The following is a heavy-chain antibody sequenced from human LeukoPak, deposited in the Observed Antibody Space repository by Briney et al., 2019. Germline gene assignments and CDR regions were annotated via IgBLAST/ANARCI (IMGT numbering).Heavy chain of an antibody. D-gene: IGHD3-3*01. Sequence: ASVKVSCKASGYTFTNYYIHWVRQAPGQGLEWMGLINPGGANTNYAQNFQGRVTMTRDTSTSTVYMELSRLRSDDTAVYYCARDHSNDFWSGSGPLYYMDVWGKGTTVTVSS. V-gene: IGHV1-46*01. CDR2: INPGGANT. CDR1: GYTFTNYY. J-gene: IGHJ6*03. CDR3: ARDHSNDFWSGSGPLYYMDV.